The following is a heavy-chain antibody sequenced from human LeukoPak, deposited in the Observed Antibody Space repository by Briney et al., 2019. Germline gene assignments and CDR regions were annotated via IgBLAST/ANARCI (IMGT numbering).Heavy chain of an antibody. CDR3: ARGPSVGAHFDY. Sequence: PSETLSLTCAVYGVTISSNNWWSWVRQPPGKGLEWIGEIYHSGTTNYNPSLKSRVTISVDKSKNQFSLKLTSVTAADTAVYYCARGPSVGAHFDYWGQGTLSPSPQ. D-gene: IGHD1-26*01. CDR1: GVTISSNNW. CDR2: IYHSGTT. J-gene: IGHJ4*02. V-gene: IGHV4-4*02.